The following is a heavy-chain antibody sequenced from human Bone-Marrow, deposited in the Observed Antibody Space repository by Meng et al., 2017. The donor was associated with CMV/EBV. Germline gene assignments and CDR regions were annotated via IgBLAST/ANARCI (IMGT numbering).Heavy chain of an antibody. CDR3: VAYLVGIGVLGY. D-gene: IGHD1-26*01. CDR1: GASVSSDDYH. CDR2: IYNTGRD. Sequence: GSLRPSCTVYGASVSSDDYHWSWIRQPPGKELEWIGQIYNTGRDTFNPSLQSRVTISADTSKNQFSIKLTSVTTADTAVYFCVAYLVGIGVLGYWGQGTVVTVSS. V-gene: IGHV4-61*08. J-gene: IGHJ4*02.